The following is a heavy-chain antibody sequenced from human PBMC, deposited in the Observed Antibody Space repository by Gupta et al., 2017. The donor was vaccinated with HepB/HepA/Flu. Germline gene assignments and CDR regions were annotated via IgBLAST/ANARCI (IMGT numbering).Heavy chain of an antibody. CDR1: GFSFYYYS. CDR3: AKDILAAGTSLPHYYDYYGMDV. D-gene: IGHD6-13*01. Sequence: EVQLVESGGGLVQPGRSLTLSCSASGFSFYYYSLHSVRQAQGKGLEWVSGSSWNSGSIGYADSVKGRFTISRYNAKNSLYLQMNSLRAEYTALYYCAKDILAAGTSLPHYYDYYGMDVWGQGTTVTVSS. V-gene: IGHV3-9*01. J-gene: IGHJ6*02. CDR2: SSWNSGSI.